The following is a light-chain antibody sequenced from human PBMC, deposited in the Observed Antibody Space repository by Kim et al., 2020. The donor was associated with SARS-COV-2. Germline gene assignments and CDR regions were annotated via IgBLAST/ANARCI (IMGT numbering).Light chain of an antibody. CDR1: RGNIASNY. V-gene: IGLV6-57*03. CDR2: EDN. J-gene: IGLJ2*01. CDR3: QSYDSSNVV. Sequence: GKTVTISCTRSRGNIASNYVQWYQQRPGSAPTTVIYEDNQRPSGVPDRFSGSIDSSSNSASLTISGLKTEDEADYYCQSYDSSNVVFGGGTQLTVL.